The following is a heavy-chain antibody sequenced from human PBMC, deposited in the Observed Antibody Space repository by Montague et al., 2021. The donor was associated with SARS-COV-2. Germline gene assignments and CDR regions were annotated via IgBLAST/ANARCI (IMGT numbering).Heavy chain of an antibody. CDR1: GGSINNYY. CDR3: TRHVHMTWPEPSPGFDY. Sequence: SETRSLTCSVSGGSINNYYWGWVRQSPRKGLEWIGYIYYSGSVTTSYXXXLKSRVTIYVDTSKNQISLRLSSVTAADTAVYYSTRHVHMTWPEPSPGFDYWGQGTLVTVSS. J-gene: IGHJ4*02. V-gene: IGHV4-59*08. D-gene: IGHD1-1*01. CDR2: IYYSGSVTT.